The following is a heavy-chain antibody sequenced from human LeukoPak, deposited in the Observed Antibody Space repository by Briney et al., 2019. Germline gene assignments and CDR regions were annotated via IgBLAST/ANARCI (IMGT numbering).Heavy chain of an antibody. D-gene: IGHD3-10*01. Sequence: SETLSLTCAIYGGSFSGYYWSWIRQPPGKGLEWIGEINHSGSTNYNPSLKSRVTISVDTSKNQFSLKLSSVTAADTAVYYCARAGYYGSGSPLQIYYYGMDVWGQGTTVTVSS. V-gene: IGHV4-34*01. CDR3: ARAGYYGSGSPLQIYYYGMDV. CDR1: GGSFSGYY. J-gene: IGHJ6*02. CDR2: INHSGST.